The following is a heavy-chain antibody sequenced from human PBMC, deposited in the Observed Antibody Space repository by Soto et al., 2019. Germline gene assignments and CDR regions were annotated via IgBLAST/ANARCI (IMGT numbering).Heavy chain of an antibody. V-gene: IGHV1-69*13. CDR1: GGTFSTYG. J-gene: IGHJ4*02. CDR2: IIPKFGTT. Sequence: QVQLVQAGAEVKKPGSSVKVSCKASGGTFSTYGMNWVRLAPGQGLEWMGGIIPKFGTTNYAQKFQGRVTITADECTNTAYMELNYLRSEDTAVYFCARELDPYYGGNSLFLDYWGQGTLVTVSS. CDR3: ARELDPYYGGNSLFLDY. D-gene: IGHD4-17*01.